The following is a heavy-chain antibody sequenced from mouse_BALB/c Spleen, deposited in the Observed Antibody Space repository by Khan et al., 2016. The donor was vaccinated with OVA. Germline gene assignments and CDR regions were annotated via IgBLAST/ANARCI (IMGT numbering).Heavy chain of an antibody. D-gene: IGHD1-1*01. Sequence: VQLKESGPGLVKPSQSLSLTCTVTGYSITSDYAWNWIRQFPGNKLEWMGFISYSGNTKYNPSLKSRISITRDTSKNQFFLQLNSVTIEDTATYYCARIYGGGFDDWGQGTTLTVSS. V-gene: IGHV3-2*02. CDR3: ARIYGGGFDD. J-gene: IGHJ2*01. CDR2: ISYSGNT. CDR1: GYSITSDYA.